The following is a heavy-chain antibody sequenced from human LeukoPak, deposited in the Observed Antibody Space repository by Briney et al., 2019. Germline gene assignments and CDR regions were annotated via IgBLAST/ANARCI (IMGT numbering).Heavy chain of an antibody. CDR2: IYYSGRT. J-gene: IGHJ3*02. Sequence: PSETLSLTCSVSGGSISSDHWNWIRQTPGKGLEWIGCIYYSGRTYYNPSLKSRVTISVDMSKSQFSLRLTSVTAADTAVYYCARTNDFEIWGQGTLVTVSS. CDR1: GGSISSDH. V-gene: IGHV4-59*01. CDR3: ARTNDFEI.